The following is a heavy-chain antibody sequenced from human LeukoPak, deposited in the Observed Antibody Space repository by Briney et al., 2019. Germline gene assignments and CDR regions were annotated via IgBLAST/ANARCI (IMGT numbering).Heavy chain of an antibody. Sequence: SETLSLTCIVSGDSISSSNYYWGWIRQPPGKGLEWIGSIYYSGSTYNPSLKSRVTISVDTSKNYFSLKLSSVTAADTAMYYCAREGAGASGGLDYWGQGTLVTVSS. CDR2: IYYSGST. CDR3: AREGAGASGGLDY. CDR1: GDSISSSNYY. D-gene: IGHD2-15*01. V-gene: IGHV4-39*07. J-gene: IGHJ4*02.